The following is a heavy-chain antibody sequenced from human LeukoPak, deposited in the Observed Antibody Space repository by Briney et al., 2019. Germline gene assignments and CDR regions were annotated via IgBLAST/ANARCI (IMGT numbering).Heavy chain of an antibody. CDR1: GFTFTSSA. Sequence: ASVKVSCKASGFTFTSSAAQWVRQARGQRLEWIGWIVVGSGNTNYAQKFQERVTITRDMSTSTAYMELSSLRSEDTAVYYCAADQYSSGSLDYWGQGTLVTVSS. J-gene: IGHJ4*02. D-gene: IGHD6-19*01. CDR3: AADQYSSGSLDY. CDR2: IVVGSGNT. V-gene: IGHV1-58*01.